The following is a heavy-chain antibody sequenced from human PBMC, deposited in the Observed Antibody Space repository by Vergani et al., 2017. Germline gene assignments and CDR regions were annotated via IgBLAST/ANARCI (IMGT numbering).Heavy chain of an antibody. CDR2: ISGRSSYV. Sequence: EVQVVQSGGGLVKPGGSLRLSCETSGFIFSDYNLNWVRQAPGSGLEWVASISGRSSYVNYAVSVKGRFTISRDNSKNTLYLQMNSLRAEDTAVYYCAKSPYSYGYMHFDYWGQGTLVTVSS. D-gene: IGHD5-18*01. CDR1: GFIFSDYN. CDR3: AKSPYSYGYMHFDY. J-gene: IGHJ4*02. V-gene: IGHV3-21*02.